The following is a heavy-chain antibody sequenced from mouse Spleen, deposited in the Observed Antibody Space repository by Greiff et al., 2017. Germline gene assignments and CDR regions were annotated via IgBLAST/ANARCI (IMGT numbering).Heavy chain of an antibody. V-gene: IGHV1-76*01. Sequence: VQLQQSGAELVRPGASVKLSCKASGYTFTDYYINWVKQRPGQGLEWIARIYPGSGNTYYNEKFKGKATLTAEKSSSTAYMQLSSLTSEDSAVYFCAREGTYDGDLPYAMDYWGQGTSVTVSS. D-gene: IGHD2-12*01. CDR3: AREGTYDGDLPYAMDY. CDR2: IYPGSGNT. CDR1: GYTFTDYY. J-gene: IGHJ4*01.